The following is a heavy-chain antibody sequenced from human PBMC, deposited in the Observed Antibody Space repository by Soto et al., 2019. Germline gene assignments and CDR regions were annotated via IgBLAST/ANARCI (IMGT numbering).Heavy chain of an antibody. V-gene: IGHV4-34*01. D-gene: IGHD1-7*01. CDR2: INHSGST. CDR3: EGESGENWSYEAY. CDR1: GGSFSGYY. J-gene: IGHJ4*02. Sequence: PSETLSLTCAVYGGSFSGYYWSWIRQPPGKGLEWIGEINHSGSTNYNPSLESRVTMSLDTSKNQFSLKLTSVTAADTAVYYCEGESGENWSYEAYWGQGTLVTVSS.